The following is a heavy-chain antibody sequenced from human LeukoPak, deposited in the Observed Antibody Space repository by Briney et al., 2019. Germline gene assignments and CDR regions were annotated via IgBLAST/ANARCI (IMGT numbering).Heavy chain of an antibody. D-gene: IGHD1-26*01. J-gene: IGHJ3*02. CDR1: GGSISSSTYY. CDR2: IYYSGST. CDR3: ATPYSGGYHGLDI. Sequence: SETLSLTCTVSGGSISSSTYYWGWIRQPPGKGLGWIGSIYYSGSTYYNPSLKSRVTISVDTSTNQFSLKLNSVTAADTAVYYCATPYSGGYHGLDIWGQGTMVTVSS. V-gene: IGHV4-39*01.